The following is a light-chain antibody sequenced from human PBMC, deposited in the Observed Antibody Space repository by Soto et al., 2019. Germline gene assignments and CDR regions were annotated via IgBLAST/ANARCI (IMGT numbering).Light chain of an antibody. J-gene: IGKJ4*01. Sequence: EIVLTQSPATLSLSPGERATLSCRASQSVSSYLAWYQQKPCQAPRLLIYDASNRATGIPARFSGSGSGTEFTLTISSLEPEDFAVYYCQQRSNWPLTFGGGTKVEIK. V-gene: IGKV3-11*01. CDR3: QQRSNWPLT. CDR2: DAS. CDR1: QSVSSY.